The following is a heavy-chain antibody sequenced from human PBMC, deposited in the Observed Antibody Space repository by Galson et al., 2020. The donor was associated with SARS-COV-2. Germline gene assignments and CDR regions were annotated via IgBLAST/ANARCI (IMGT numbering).Heavy chain of an antibody. CDR2: IYPGDYDT. J-gene: IGHJ5*02. CDR3: ARQRSIAAPFDP. Sequence: KIGESLKISCKGSGYSFTNYWNARVRQMPGKGLEWRGIIYPGDYDTRYSTPFQGQVTISADKSISTAYLQWSSLKASDTAMYYCARQRSIAAPFDPWGQGTLVTVSS. CDR1: GYSFTNYW. D-gene: IGHD6-6*01. V-gene: IGHV5-51*01.